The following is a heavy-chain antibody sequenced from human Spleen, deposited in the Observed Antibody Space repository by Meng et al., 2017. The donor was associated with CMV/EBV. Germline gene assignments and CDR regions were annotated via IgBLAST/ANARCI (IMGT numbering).Heavy chain of an antibody. J-gene: IGHJ4*01. CDR1: GFTFSSYA. CDR3: ASSMILDY. D-gene: IGHD3-16*01. CDR2: ISGDGGST. V-gene: IGHV3-23*01. Sequence: GGSLRLSCAASGFTFSSYAMSWVRQAPGKGLEWVSGISGDGGSTYYADSVKGRFTISRDNSKNTLYLQMNSLRAEDTAIYYCASSMILDYWGHGALVTVSS.